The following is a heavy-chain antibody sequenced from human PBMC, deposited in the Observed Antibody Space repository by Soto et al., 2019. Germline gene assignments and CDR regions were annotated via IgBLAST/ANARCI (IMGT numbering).Heavy chain of an antibody. CDR2: IKEDGTEQ. CDR1: GFSFRGYW. CDR3: ADTNSTVSYWFDP. V-gene: IGHV3-7*03. D-gene: IGHD4-4*01. Sequence: GGSLRLACAASGFSFRGYWMSWVRQTPGKGPEWVAKIKEDGTEQHYVDSVKGRFTISRDNSENSLFLQMNNLRAEDSAIYHCADTNSTVSYWFDPWGPGAQVTVSS. J-gene: IGHJ5*02.